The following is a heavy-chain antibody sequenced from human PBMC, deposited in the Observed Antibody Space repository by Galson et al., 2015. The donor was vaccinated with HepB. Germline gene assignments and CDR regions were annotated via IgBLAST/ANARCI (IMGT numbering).Heavy chain of an antibody. V-gene: IGHV3-15*07. CDR1: GFTFSTDW. CDR3: TPGTWFDF. Sequence: SLRLSCAASGFTFSTDWMNWVRQAPGKGLEWVARIRSKTDGGTTDYAAPVKGRFTISSDYTQNTLYLQMSSLKAEDTAVYYCTPGTWFDFWGQGTLVTVSS. CDR2: IRSKTDGGTT. D-gene: IGHD1-26*01. J-gene: IGHJ4*02.